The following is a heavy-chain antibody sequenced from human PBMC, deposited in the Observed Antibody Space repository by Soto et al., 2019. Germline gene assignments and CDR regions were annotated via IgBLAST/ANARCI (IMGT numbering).Heavy chain of an antibody. Sequence: SETLSLTCTFSGGSISSGGYYWSWIRQHPGKGLEWIGYIYYSGSTYYHPSLKSRVTISVDTSKNQFSLKLSSVTAADTAVYYCARANSSGYYPNYFDYWGQGTLVTVSS. J-gene: IGHJ4*02. V-gene: IGHV4-31*03. D-gene: IGHD3-22*01. CDR1: GGSISSGGYY. CDR2: IYYSGST. CDR3: ARANSSGYYPNYFDY.